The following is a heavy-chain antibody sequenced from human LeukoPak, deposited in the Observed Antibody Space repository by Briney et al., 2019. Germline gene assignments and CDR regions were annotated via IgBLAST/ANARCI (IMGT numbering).Heavy chain of an antibody. CDR1: GGSISSSSYY. CDR3: AGTQIRSYYDIDY. CDR2: IYYSGST. V-gene: IGHV4-39*07. D-gene: IGHD1-26*01. Sequence: SETLSLTCTVSGGSISSSSYYWGWIRQPPGKGLEWIGSIYYSGSTYYNPSLKSRVTISVDTSKNQFSLKLSSVTAADTAVYYCAGTQIRSYYDIDYWGQGTLVTVSS. J-gene: IGHJ4*02.